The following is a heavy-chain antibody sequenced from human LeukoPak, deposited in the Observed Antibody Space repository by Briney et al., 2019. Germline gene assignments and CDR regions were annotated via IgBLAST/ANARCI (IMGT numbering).Heavy chain of an antibody. CDR1: GFTFSTYE. CDR3: LNTHPSGSCDS. D-gene: IGHD1-26*01. CDR2: ISSNEGTT. V-gene: IGHV3-64D*09. J-gene: IGHJ5*01. Sequence: GGSLRLSCAASGFTFSTYEMNWVRQAPGKGLEYVSAISSNEGTTYSADSVKGRFTISRDNSKNTLYLQMSSLRADDTALYYCLNTHPSGSCDSCGEGTLVTVSS.